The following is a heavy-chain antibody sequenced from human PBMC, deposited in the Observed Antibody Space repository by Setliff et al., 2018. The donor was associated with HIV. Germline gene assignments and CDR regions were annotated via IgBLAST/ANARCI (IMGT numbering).Heavy chain of an antibody. V-gene: IGHV3-11*04. CDR1: GFTFSDYY. Sequence: GGSLRLSCAASGFTFSDYYMSWIRQAPGKGLEWVSYISRSGTIIYYADSVKGRFNISRDNAKNSLYLQMNSLRAEDTAVYYCAKDVPPFNVVNMAYGMDVWGQGTTVTVSS. J-gene: IGHJ6*02. CDR3: AKDVPPFNVVNMAYGMDV. D-gene: IGHD2-15*01. CDR2: ISRSGTII.